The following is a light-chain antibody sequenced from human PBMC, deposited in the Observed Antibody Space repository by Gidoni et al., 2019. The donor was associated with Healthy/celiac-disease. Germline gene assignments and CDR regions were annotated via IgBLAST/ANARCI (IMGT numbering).Light chain of an antibody. CDR3: QVWDSSSDLV. J-gene: IGLJ3*02. Sequence: YAPTQPPSMSVAPGQTARITCGGNNIGSKSVPWDQQKPGQAPVLVVYDDSDRPSGIPERFSGSNSGNTATLTISRVEAGDEADYYCQVWDSSSDLVFGGGTKLTVL. CDR1: NIGSKS. CDR2: DDS. V-gene: IGLV3-21*02.